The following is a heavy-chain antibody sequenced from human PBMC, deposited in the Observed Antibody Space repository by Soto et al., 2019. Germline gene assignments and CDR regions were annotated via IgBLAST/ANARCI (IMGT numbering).Heavy chain of an antibody. CDR1: GGSISSSSYY. J-gene: IGHJ4*02. CDR3: ASLGWGGYDILTGYSSFDY. Sequence: PSETLSLTXTVSGGSISSSSYYWGWIRQPPGEGLEWIGSIYYSGSTYYNPSLKSRVTISVDTSKNQFSLKLSSVTAADTAVYYCASLGWGGYDILTGYSSFDYWGQGTLVTVSS. D-gene: IGHD3-9*01. CDR2: IYYSGST. V-gene: IGHV4-39*01.